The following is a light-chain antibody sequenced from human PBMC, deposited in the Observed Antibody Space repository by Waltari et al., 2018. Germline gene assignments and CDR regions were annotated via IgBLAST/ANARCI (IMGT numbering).Light chain of an antibody. CDR1: QSVLSSSDNRND. Sequence: DIVMTQSPDSLAVSLGERATINCKSSQSVLSSSDNRNDLAWYQQKPGQPPNRLLFWASTRESGVPDRFSGSGSGTDFTLTISSLQAEDVAVYYCQQYYITPLSFGGGTKVEIK. CDR2: WAS. V-gene: IGKV4-1*01. CDR3: QQYYITPLS. J-gene: IGKJ4*01.